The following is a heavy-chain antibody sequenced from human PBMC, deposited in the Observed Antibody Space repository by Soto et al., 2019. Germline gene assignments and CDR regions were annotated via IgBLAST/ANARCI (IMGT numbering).Heavy chain of an antibody. V-gene: IGHV1-69*13. Sequence: SVKVSCKASGGTFSSYAISWVRQAPGQGLEWMGGIIPIFGTANYAQKFQGRVTITADESTSTAYMELSSLRSEDTAVYYCARHYYDSSSYYYYYGMDVWGQGTTVTVSS. J-gene: IGHJ6*02. D-gene: IGHD3-22*01. CDR3: ARHYYDSSSYYYYYGMDV. CDR1: GGTFSSYA. CDR2: IIPIFGTA.